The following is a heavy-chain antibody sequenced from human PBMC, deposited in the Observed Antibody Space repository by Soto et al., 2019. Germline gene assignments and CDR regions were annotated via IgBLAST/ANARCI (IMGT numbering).Heavy chain of an antibody. CDR3: ASPRNTIFGVVIDY. V-gene: IGHV4-39*07. CDR2: IYYSGST. CDR1: GGSISSSSYY. J-gene: IGHJ4*02. Sequence: SETLSLTCTVSGGSISSSSYYWGWIRQPPGKGLEWIGSIYYSGSTYYNPSLKSRVTISVDTSKNQFSLKLSSVTAADTAVYYCASPRNTIFGVVIDYWGQGTLVTVSS. D-gene: IGHD3-3*01.